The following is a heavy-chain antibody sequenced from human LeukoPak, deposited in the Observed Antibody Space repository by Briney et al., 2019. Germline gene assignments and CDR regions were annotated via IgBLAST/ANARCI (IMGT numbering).Heavy chain of an antibody. CDR2: ITSDGSTT. CDR1: GFSFGNYW. V-gene: IGHV3-74*01. J-gene: IGHJ5*02. D-gene: IGHD1-7*01. Sequence: PGGSLRLSCVGSGFSFGNYWMHWVRQAPGKGLVWVSRITSDGSTTSYADSVKGRFTISRDNSKNTLYLQMNSLRAEDTAVYYCAKDHVRAENWNYGWFDPWGQGTLVTVSS. CDR3: AKDHVRAENWNYGWFDP.